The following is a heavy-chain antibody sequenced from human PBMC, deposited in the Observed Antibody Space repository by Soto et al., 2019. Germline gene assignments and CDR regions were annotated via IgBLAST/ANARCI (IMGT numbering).Heavy chain of an antibody. D-gene: IGHD2-15*01. Sequence: GSLRLSCAASGFTFSDSALSWVRQGTGKGLEWVSSVTVSRDTSHYADSVEGRFTISRDNSKNTLYLQMTSLRADDTAVYYFSKHGCSYPACYPYYYYVDVWGEGATVTVSS. V-gene: IGHV3-23*01. CDR3: SKHGCSYPACYPYYYYVDV. CDR2: VTVSRDTS. CDR1: GFTFSDSA. J-gene: IGHJ6*03.